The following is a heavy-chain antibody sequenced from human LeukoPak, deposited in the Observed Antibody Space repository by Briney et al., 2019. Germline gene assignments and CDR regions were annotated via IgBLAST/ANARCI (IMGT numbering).Heavy chain of an antibody. V-gene: IGHV3-23*01. CDR1: GFTFSGYA. Sequence: PGGSLRLSCAASGFTFSGYAMSWVHQAPGKGLEWVSAISGSGGSTYYADFVKGRFTISRDNSKNTLYLQMNSLRAEDTAVYYCAKEGLYDSSGYLVYWGQGTLVTVSS. D-gene: IGHD3-22*01. CDR2: ISGSGGST. J-gene: IGHJ4*02. CDR3: AKEGLYDSSGYLVY.